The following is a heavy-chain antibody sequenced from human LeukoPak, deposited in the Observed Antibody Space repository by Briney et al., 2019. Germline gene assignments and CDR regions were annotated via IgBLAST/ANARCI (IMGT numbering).Heavy chain of an antibody. CDR3: ARDTLGAVAPIRFDY. Sequence: PGGSLRLSCAASGFTFSSYAMHWVRQAPGKGLEWVAVISYDGSNKYYADSVKGRFTISRDNSKNTLYLQMNSLRAEDTAVYYCARDTLGAVAPIRFDYWGQGTLVTVSS. CDR2: ISYDGSNK. D-gene: IGHD6-19*01. V-gene: IGHV3-30-3*01. J-gene: IGHJ4*02. CDR1: GFTFSSYA.